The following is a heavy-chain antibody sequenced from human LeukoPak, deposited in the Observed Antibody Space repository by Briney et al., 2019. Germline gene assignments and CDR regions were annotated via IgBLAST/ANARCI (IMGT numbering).Heavy chain of an antibody. Sequence: QAGGSLRLSCAASGFTLSSYSMNWVRQAPGKGLEWVSYISSSSSTIYYADSVKGRFTISRDNAKNSLYLQMNSLRAEDTAVYYCAKVVVGPAAIGGSPLWGQGTLVTVSS. CDR1: GFTLSSYS. CDR3: AKVVVGPAAIGGSPL. CDR2: ISSSSSTI. J-gene: IGHJ4*02. V-gene: IGHV3-48*01. D-gene: IGHD2-2*02.